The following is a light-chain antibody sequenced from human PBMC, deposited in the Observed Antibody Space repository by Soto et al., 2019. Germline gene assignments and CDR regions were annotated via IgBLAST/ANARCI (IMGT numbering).Light chain of an antibody. Sequence: DIVMTQSPLSLPVTPGEPASISCRSSQSLLHSNGYNYLDWYLQKPGQSPQLLIYLGSNRASGVPDRFSGSGSGTDFTLKISRVEAEDVGVYYCMNALHTPPIEFTVGPGTKVDIK. CDR2: LGS. CDR1: QSLLHSNGYNY. CDR3: MNALHTPPIEFT. V-gene: IGKV2-28*01. J-gene: IGKJ3*01.